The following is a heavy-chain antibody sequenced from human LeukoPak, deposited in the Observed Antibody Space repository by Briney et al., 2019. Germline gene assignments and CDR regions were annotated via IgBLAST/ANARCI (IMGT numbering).Heavy chain of an antibody. Sequence: GGSLRLSCAASGFTFSSSAMTWVRQAPGKGLEWVSVISGGGGTTYYADSVKGRFTISRDNSKTTLYLQMNSLRDEDTAIYYCAKDYSGTYTLGDYFDYWGQGTLVTVSS. J-gene: IGHJ4*02. CDR3: AKDYSGTYTLGDYFDY. V-gene: IGHV3-23*01. CDR1: GFTFSSSA. D-gene: IGHD1-26*01. CDR2: ISGGGGTT.